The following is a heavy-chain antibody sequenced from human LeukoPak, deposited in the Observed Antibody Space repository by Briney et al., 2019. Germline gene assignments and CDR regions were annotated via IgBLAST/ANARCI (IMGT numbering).Heavy chain of an antibody. Sequence: ASVKVSCKASGYTFTSYGISWVRQAPGQGLEWMGWISAYNGNTNYAQKLQGRVTMTTDTSTSTAYMELRSLRSDDTAVYYCARDRPSSDGSGSYTYYYYGMDVWGQGTTVTVSS. CDR1: GYTFTSYG. J-gene: IGHJ6*02. D-gene: IGHD3-10*01. CDR2: ISAYNGNT. V-gene: IGHV1-18*01. CDR3: ARDRPSSDGSGSYTYYYYGMDV.